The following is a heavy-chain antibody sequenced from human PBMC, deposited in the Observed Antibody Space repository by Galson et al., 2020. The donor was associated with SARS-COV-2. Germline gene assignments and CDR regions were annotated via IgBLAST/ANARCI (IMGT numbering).Heavy chain of an antibody. J-gene: IGHJ4*02. Sequence: GGSLRLSCAASGFTFSSYAMHWVRQAPGKGLEWVAVISYDGSNKYYADSVKGRFTISRDNSKNTLYLQMNSLRAEDTAVYYCARTYSGGYLYYFDYWGQGTLVTVS. D-gene: IGHD1-26*01. CDR2: ISYDGSNK. CDR3: ARTYSGGYLYYFDY. V-gene: IGHV3-30*04. CDR1: GFTFSSYA.